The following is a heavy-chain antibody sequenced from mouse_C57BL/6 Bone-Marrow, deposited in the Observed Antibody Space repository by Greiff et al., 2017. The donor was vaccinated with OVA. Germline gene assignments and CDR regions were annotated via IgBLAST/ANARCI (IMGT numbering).Heavy chain of an antibody. V-gene: IGHV5-4*01. CDR1: GFTFSSYA. J-gene: IGHJ4*01. Sequence: EVQRVESGGGLVKPGGSLKLYCAASGFTFSSYAMSWVRQTPEKRLEWVATISDGGSYTYYPDNVKGRFTISRDNAKNNLYLQMSHLKSEDTAMYYCARGGYYYAMDYWGQGTSVTVSS. CDR2: ISDGGSYT. CDR3: ARGGYYYAMDY.